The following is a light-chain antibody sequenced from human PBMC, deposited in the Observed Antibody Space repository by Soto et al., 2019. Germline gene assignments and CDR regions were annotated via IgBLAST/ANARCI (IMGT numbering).Light chain of an antibody. CDR3: SSYTTSSTLV. CDR1: SSDVGAYNY. J-gene: IGLJ3*02. Sequence: QSALTQPASVSGSPGQSITISCTGTSSDVGAYNYVSWYQQLPDKAPKLMIYDVTYRPSGVSNRFSGSKSGNTASLTISGLQAEDEAYYFCSSYTTSSTLVFGGGTKVTVL. CDR2: DVT. V-gene: IGLV2-14*03.